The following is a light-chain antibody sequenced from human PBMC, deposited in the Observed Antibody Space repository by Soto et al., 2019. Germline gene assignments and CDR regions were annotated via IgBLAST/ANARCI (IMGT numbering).Light chain of an antibody. V-gene: IGKV3-15*01. J-gene: IGKJ5*01. CDR3: QQYGSSPPIT. CDR1: QSVSSS. CDR2: GAS. Sequence: EIVMTQSPATLSVSPGERATLSCRASQSVSSSLAWYQQKLGQAPRLLLYGASTRATGIPARFSGSGSGTEFTLTISRLEPEDFAVYYCQQYGSSPPITFGQGTRLEIK.